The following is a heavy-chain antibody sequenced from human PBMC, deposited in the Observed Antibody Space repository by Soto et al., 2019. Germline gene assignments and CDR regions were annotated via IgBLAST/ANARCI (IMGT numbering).Heavy chain of an antibody. CDR1: GGIFGSHG. D-gene: IGHD3-22*01. CDR2: FIPIFRTL. V-gene: IGHV1-69*01. J-gene: IGHJ3*01. Sequence: QVQLIQSEAEVKKPGSSVRVSCTASGGIFGSHGFSWVRQAPGHRLEWVGGFIPIFRTLTYTEKFQARVRIAADESTNTVYLDLSSLTSEDTAVYYCVRDRRIYYSDPHDEFVASDYEVWGQGTMVSVSS. CDR3: VRDRRIYYSDPHDEFVASDYEV.